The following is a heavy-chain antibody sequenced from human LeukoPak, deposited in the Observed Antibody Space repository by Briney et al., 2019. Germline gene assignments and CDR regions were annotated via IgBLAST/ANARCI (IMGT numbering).Heavy chain of an antibody. CDR2: IKSKTDGGTT. V-gene: IGHV3-15*01. J-gene: IGHJ3*02. CDR1: GFTVSTDH. Sequence: PGGSLRLSCAASGFTVSTDHMSWVRQAPGKGLEWVGRIKSKTDGGTTDYAAPVKGRFTISRDDSKNTLYLQMNSLKTEDTAVYYCTTDPPLYGGSYQGRMGAFDIWGQGTMVTVSS. D-gene: IGHD1-26*01. CDR3: TTDPPLYGGSYQGRMGAFDI.